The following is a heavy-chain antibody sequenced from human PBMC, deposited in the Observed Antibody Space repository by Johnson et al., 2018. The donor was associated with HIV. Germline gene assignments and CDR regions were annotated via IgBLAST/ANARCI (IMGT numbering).Heavy chain of an antibody. D-gene: IGHD1-26*01. CDR2: IYSGGST. V-gene: IGHV3-66*01. CDR3: AREGSYGGGAFDI. CDR1: GFTVSSNY. Sequence: VQLVESGGGLVQPGGSLRLSCAASGFTVSSNYMSWVRQAPGKGLEWVSVIYSGGSTYYADSVKGRFTISRDKAKNTLYRQMNSLRVADTAGYFCAREGSYGGGAFDIWGQGTMVTVSS. J-gene: IGHJ3*02.